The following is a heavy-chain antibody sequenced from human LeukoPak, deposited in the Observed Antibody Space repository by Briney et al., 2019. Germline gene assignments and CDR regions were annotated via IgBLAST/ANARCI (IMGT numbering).Heavy chain of an antibody. CDR1: GYTFTGYY. V-gene: IGHV1-2*02. CDR2: INPNSGGT. CDR3: ARDWSIDDSSSGAFDI. Sequence: GASVKVSCKASGYTFTGYYMHWVRQAPGQGLEWMGWINPNSGGTNYAQKFQGRVTMTRDTSISTAYMELSRLRSDDTAVYYCARDWSIDDSSSGAFDIWGQGTMVTVSS. J-gene: IGHJ3*02. D-gene: IGHD3-22*01.